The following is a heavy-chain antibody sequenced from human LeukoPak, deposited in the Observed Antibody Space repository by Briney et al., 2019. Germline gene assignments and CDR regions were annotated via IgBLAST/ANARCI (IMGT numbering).Heavy chain of an antibody. CDR1: GFSVRTTY. CDR2: LYTGGGT. D-gene: IGHD3-22*01. CDR3: TRSGYRHPYHFDS. J-gene: IGHJ4*02. V-gene: IGHV3-53*01. Sequence: GGSLRLSCTASGFSVRTTYMSWVRQAPGKGLEWVSVLYTGGGTDHADSVKGRFTISRDNSKNTLSLQMNSLRAEDTAIYYCTRSGYRHPYHFDSWGQGTLVTVSS.